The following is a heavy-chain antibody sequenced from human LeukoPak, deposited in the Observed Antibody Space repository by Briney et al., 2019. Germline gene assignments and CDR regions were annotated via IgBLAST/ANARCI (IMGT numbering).Heavy chain of an antibody. CDR2: IYSGGST. Sequence: GGSLRLSCAASGFTVSSNYMSWVRQAPGKGLEWVSVIYSGGSTYYADSVKGRFTISRDNSKNTLYLQMNSLRAEDTAVYYCARGCSSTSCHWDYYGMDVWGQGTTVTVSS. CDR3: ARGCSSTSCHWDYYGMDV. D-gene: IGHD2-2*01. J-gene: IGHJ6*02. V-gene: IGHV3-53*01. CDR1: GFTVSSNY.